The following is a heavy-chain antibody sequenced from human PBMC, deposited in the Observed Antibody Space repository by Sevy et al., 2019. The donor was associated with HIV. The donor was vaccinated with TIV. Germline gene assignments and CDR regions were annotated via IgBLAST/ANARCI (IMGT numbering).Heavy chain of an antibody. V-gene: IGHV3-7*03. D-gene: IGHD1-26*01. Sequence: GGSLRLSCAASGFTFSSYWMSWVRQAPGKGLEWVANIKQDGSEKYYVDSVKGRFTISRDNAKNSLYLQMNSLGAEDTAVYYCARAVQWELLRYFDYWGQGTLVTVSS. CDR3: ARAVQWELLRYFDY. CDR2: IKQDGSEK. J-gene: IGHJ4*02. CDR1: GFTFSSYW.